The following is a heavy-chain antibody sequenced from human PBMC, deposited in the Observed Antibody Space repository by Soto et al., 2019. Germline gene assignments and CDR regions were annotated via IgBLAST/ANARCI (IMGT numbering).Heavy chain of an antibody. CDR1: GYTFTSYG. Sequence: QVQLVQSGAEVKKPGASVKVSCKASGYTFTSYGISWVRQAPGQGLEWMGWLRSDNGNTNYAQKLQGRVTMTTDTSTSTAYIELRSLRSDDTAVPYCARDLPTMDVWGQGTTVTVS. V-gene: IGHV1-18*01. CDR2: LRSDNGNT. CDR3: ARDLPTMDV. J-gene: IGHJ6*02.